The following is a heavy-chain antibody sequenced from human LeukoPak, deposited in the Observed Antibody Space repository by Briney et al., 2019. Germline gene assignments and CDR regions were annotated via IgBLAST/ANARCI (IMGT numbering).Heavy chain of an antibody. V-gene: IGHV1-2*04. CDR2: INPNSGGT. CDR3: ARDPFSGELTFDY. CDR1: GYTFTGYY. Sequence: VSVKVSCKASGYTFTGYYMHWVRQAPGQGLEWMGWINPNSGGTNYAQKFQGWVTMTRDTSISTAYMELSRLRSDDTAVYYCARDPFSGELTFDYWGQGTLVTVSS. D-gene: IGHD1-26*01. J-gene: IGHJ4*02.